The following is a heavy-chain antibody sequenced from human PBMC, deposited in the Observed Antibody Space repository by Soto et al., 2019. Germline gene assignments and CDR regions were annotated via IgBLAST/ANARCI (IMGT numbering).Heavy chain of an antibody. CDR2: MYNTGNT. J-gene: IGHJ4*02. V-gene: IGHV4-59*01. Sequence: PSGTLSLTCTVSGGSISRYYWSWIRQPPGKGLEWIGYMYNTGNTIYNPSLKSRVTMSVDTSKNQFSLKLNSVTAADTAIYFCAREGNLGRWLQPLDFWGQGTLVTVSS. D-gene: IGHD5-12*01. CDR1: GGSISRYY. CDR3: AREGNLGRWLQPLDF.